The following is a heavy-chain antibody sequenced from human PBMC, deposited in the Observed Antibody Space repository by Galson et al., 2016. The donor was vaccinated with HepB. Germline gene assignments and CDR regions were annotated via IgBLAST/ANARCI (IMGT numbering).Heavy chain of an antibody. J-gene: IGHJ4*02. CDR2: INWDDVK. CDR3: ARRGSSGWYAY. D-gene: IGHD6-19*01. CDR1: GFSLRSSGMA. Sequence: ALVKPTQTLTLTCTFSGFSLRSSGMAVSWFRQPPGKALEWLARINWDDVKYYSASLETRLTISKDTSKNQVVPTMTNMDPVDTGTYYCARRGSSGWYAYWGQGTLVTVSS. V-gene: IGHV2-70*11.